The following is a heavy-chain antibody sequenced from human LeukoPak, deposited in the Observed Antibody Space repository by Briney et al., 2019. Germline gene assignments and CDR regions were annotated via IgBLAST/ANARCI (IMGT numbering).Heavy chain of an antibody. CDR2: INPNSGGT. D-gene: IGHD6-13*01. Sequence: ASVKVSCKASGYTLTGYYMHWVRQAPGQGLEWMGRINPNSGGTNYAQKFQGRVTMTRDTSISTAYMELSRLRSDDTAVYYCARDLDSSSWTDYWGQGTLVTVSS. J-gene: IGHJ4*02. CDR3: ARDLDSSSWTDY. V-gene: IGHV1-2*06. CDR1: GYTLTGYY.